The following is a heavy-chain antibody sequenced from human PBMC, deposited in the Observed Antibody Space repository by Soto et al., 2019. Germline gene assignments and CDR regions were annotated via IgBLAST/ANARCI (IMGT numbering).Heavy chain of an antibody. Sequence: PGGSLGLSCKVSGFTFSAHWMHWVRQVPGKGLTWVSRSSDDGSTTTYADSVKGRFTISGDNAKNTLYLQMNSLRADDTGLFYCTRGPRVSSTGTGAHWGQGTLVTVSS. CDR1: GFTFSAHW. J-gene: IGHJ4*02. V-gene: IGHV3-74*01. CDR3: TRGPRVSSTGTGAH. D-gene: IGHD1-1*01. CDR2: SSDDGSTT.